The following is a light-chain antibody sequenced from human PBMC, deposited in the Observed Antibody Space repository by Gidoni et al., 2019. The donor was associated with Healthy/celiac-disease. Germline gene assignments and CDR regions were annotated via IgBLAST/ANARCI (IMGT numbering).Light chain of an antibody. CDR3: SSYAGSNNFVV. V-gene: IGLV2-8*01. J-gene: IGLJ2*01. CDR2: EVS. CDR1: SSYVGGYNY. Sequence: QSALTQPPSVSGSPGQSVTISCTGTSSYVGGYNYVSWYQQHPGKAPQLMIYEVSKRPSGVPERFSGSKSGNTASLTVSGLQAEDEADYYCSSYAGSNNFVVFGGGTKLTVL.